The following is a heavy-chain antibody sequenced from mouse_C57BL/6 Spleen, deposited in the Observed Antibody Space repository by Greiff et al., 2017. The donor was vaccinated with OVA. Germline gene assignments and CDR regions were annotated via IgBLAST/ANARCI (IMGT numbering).Heavy chain of an antibody. CDR1: GFSLTSYA. J-gene: IGHJ1*03. D-gene: IGHD2-5*01. V-gene: IGHV2-9-1*01. Sequence: QVQLKESGPGLVAPSQSLSITCTVSGFSLTSYAISRVRQPPGKGLEWLGVIWNGGGTNYNSALQSRLSISKDNSKSQVFLKMNSLQTDDTARYYCARNRGYYSNHWYFDVWGTGTTVTVSS. CDR3: ARNRGYYSNHWYFDV. CDR2: IWNGGGT.